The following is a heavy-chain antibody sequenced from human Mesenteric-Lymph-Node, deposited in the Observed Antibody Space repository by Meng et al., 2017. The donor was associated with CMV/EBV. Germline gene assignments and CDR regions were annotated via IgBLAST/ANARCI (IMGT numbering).Heavy chain of an antibody. Sequence: GESLKTSCATSGFTFSDYYMSWLRQAPGQGLEWVAYINSGGGTIYAESVKGRVTISRNNAKTSLYLQMNSLRGEDTAVYYCAREARYSGDSGTSSAMDVWGQGTTVTVSS. V-gene: IGHV3-11*04. CDR1: GFTFSDYY. J-gene: IGHJ6*02. D-gene: IGHD2-2*01. CDR3: AREARYSGDSGTSSAMDV. CDR2: INSGGGTI.